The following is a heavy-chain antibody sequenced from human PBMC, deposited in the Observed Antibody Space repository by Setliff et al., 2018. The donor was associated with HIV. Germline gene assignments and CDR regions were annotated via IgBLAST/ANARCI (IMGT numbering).Heavy chain of an antibody. CDR2: INPKSGVA. CDR3: ARAHFLVAMTRNWFDP. D-gene: IGHD5-12*01. V-gene: IGHV1-2*06. Sequence: ASVKVSCKASGYTFTSYAIHWVRQAPGQGLEWIGRINPKSGVADYLKKFQGRVTMTTDTSTNTAHMELIRPRFDDTAVYYCARAHFLVAMTRNWFDPWGQGTLVTVSS. J-gene: IGHJ5*02. CDR1: GYTFTSYA.